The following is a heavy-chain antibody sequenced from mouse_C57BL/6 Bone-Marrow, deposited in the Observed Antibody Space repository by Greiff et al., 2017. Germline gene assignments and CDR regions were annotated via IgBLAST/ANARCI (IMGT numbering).Heavy chain of an antibody. Sequence: VQLQQSGAELVRPGASVTLSCKASGYTFTDYEMHWVKQTPVHGLEWIGAIDPETGGTAYNQKFKGKAILTADKSSSTAYMELRSLTSEDSAVSYGTRWDYGYDRDASYWYFDVWGTGTTVTVSS. CDR3: TRWDYGYDRDASYWYFDV. CDR1: GYTFTDYE. J-gene: IGHJ1*03. CDR2: IDPETGGT. D-gene: IGHD2-2*01. V-gene: IGHV1-15*01.